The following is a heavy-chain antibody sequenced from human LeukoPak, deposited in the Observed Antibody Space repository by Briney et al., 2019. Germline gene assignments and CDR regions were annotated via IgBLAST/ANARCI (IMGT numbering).Heavy chain of an antibody. CDR1: GGSVSSGSYY. D-gene: IGHD6-13*01. CDR3: ARDIAAAGPNWFDP. J-gene: IGHJ5*02. CDR2: IYYSGST. V-gene: IGHV4-61*01. Sequence: SETLSLTCTVSGGSVSSGSYYWSWIRQPPGKELEWIGYIYYSGSTNYNPSLKSRVTISVDTSKNQFSLKLSSVTAADTAVYYCARDIAAAGPNWFDPWGQGTLVTVSS.